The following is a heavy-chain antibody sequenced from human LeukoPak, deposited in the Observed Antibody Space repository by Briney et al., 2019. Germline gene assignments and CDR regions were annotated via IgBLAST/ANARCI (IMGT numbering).Heavy chain of an antibody. CDR3: ASLGSYYTPNWFDP. J-gene: IGHJ5*02. V-gene: IGHV4-4*07. CDR1: GGSISSYY. D-gene: IGHD3-10*01. CDR2: IYTSGST. Sequence: PSETLSLTCTVSGGSISSYYWSWIRQPAGKGLEWIGRIYTSGSTNYNPSLKSRVTISVDTSKNQFSLKLSSVTAADTAVYYCASLGSYYTPNWFDPWGQGTLVTVSS.